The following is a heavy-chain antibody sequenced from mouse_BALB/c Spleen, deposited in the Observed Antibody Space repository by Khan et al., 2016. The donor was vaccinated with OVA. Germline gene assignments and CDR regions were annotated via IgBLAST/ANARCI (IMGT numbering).Heavy chain of an antibody. Sequence: VQLQQSGTELVRPGALVKLSCKASGFNIKDYYMNWVKQRPEQGLEWIGWIDPENDDTIYDPKFQGQASITADISSNTAYLQLSSLTSEDTAVYYCVRLGYGNFWFAYWGQGTLVTVSA. D-gene: IGHD2-1*01. CDR2: IDPENDDT. CDR1: GFNIKDYY. CDR3: VRLGYGNFWFAY. J-gene: IGHJ3*01. V-gene: IGHV14-1*02.